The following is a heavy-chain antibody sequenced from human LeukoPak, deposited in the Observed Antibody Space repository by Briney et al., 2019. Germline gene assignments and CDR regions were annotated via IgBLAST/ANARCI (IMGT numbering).Heavy chain of an antibody. V-gene: IGHV4-34*01. CDR1: GGSFSGYY. Sequence: SETLSLTCAVYGGSFSGYYWSWIRRPPGKGLEWIGEINHSGSTNYNPSLKSRVTISVDTSKNQFSLKLSSVTAADTAVYYCARSETTVTYFDYWGQGTLVTVSS. CDR2: INHSGST. J-gene: IGHJ4*02. D-gene: IGHD4-17*01. CDR3: ARSETTVTYFDY.